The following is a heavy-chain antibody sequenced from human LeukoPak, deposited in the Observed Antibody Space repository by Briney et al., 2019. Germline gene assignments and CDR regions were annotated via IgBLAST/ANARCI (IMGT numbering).Heavy chain of an antibody. V-gene: IGHV4-59*01. CDR3: ARGDFWSGSNFDY. CDR2: IYYSGST. D-gene: IGHD3-3*01. J-gene: IGHJ4*02. Sequence: ASETLSRTCTVSGGSISSYYWSWIRQPPGKGLEWIGYIYYSGSTNYNPSLKSRVTISVDTSKNQFSLKLSSVTAADTAVYYCARGDFWSGSNFDYWGQGTLVTVSS. CDR1: GGSISSYY.